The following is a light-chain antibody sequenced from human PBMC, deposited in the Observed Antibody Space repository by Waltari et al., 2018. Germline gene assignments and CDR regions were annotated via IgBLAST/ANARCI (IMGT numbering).Light chain of an antibody. Sequence: QSALTQPASVSGSPGQSITIPCTGTSSDVGGYNYVSWYQQHPGKAPKLMIYDVSKRPSGVSNRFSGSKSGNTASLTISGLQAEDEADYYCCSYAGSSTVFGGGTKLTVL. V-gene: IGLV2-23*02. CDR2: DVS. CDR3: CSYAGSSTV. CDR1: SSDVGGYNY. J-gene: IGLJ2*01.